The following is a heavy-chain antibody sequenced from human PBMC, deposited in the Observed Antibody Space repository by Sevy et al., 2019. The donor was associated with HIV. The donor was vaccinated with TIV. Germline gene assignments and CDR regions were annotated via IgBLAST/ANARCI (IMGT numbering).Heavy chain of an antibody. V-gene: IGHV1-18*01. Sequence: INKRRASVKVSCQASSYIFPNYGITWVRQAPGQGLEWMGWISTYDGNTHDAQKFQGRVTMTTDTSSTTAYMELRSLRSDDTAIYFCARDSMPLVQGLLITPYFYGMDVWCQGTAVTVSS. J-gene: IGHJ6*02. CDR2: ISTYDGNT. CDR1: SYIFPNYG. CDR3: ARDSMPLVQGLLITPYFYGMDV. D-gene: IGHD3-10*01.